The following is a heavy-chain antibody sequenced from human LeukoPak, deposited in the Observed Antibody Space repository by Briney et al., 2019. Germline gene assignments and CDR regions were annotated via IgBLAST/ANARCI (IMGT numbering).Heavy chain of an antibody. CDR2: IKSNPDGGTT. V-gene: IGHV3-15*01. CDR1: GFNFRNAW. D-gene: IGHD3-22*01. Sequence: GGSLRLSCAASGFNFRNAWMDWVRQAPGKGLEWVGRIKSNPDGGTTDYAAPVKGTFTISRDDSKNTVYLQMNSLKTEDTAVYYCSTGGYFFDYWGQGTLVTVAS. CDR3: STGGYFFDY. J-gene: IGHJ4*02.